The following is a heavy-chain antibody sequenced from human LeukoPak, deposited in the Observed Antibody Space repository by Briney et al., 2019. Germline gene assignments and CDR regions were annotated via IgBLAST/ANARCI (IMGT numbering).Heavy chain of an antibody. CDR3: ASAGKPMGVVVPAAMVAFDI. V-gene: IGHV4-31*03. J-gene: IGHJ3*02. D-gene: IGHD2-2*01. CDR2: IYYSGST. Sequence: SQTLSLTCTVSGGSISSGGYYWSWIRQHPGKGLEWIGYIYYSGSTYYNPSLKSRVTISVDPSKNQFSLKLSSVTAADTAVYYCASAGKPMGVVVPAAMVAFDIWGQGTMVTVSS. CDR1: GGSISSGGYY.